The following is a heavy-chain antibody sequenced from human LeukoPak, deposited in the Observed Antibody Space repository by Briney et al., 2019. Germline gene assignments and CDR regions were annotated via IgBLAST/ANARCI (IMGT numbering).Heavy chain of an antibody. CDR2: IIPIFGTA. Sequence: GASVKVSCKASGGTFSSYAISWVRQAPGQGLEWMGGIIPIFGTASYAQKFQGRVTMTRDTSTSTVYMELSSLRSEDTAVYYCARESRLRYFDWLSPAHFDYWGQGTLVTVSS. CDR3: ARESRLRYFDWLSPAHFDY. V-gene: IGHV1-69*05. D-gene: IGHD3-9*01. CDR1: GGTFSSYA. J-gene: IGHJ4*02.